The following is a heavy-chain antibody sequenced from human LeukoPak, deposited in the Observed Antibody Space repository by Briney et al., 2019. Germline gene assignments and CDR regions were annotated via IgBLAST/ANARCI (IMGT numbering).Heavy chain of an antibody. CDR2: FFVSGST. D-gene: IGHD6-25*01. CDR3: ARQFATAAADTRGYFDY. V-gene: IGHV4-39*01. Sequence: SETLSLTCTVSGGSISSSSDYWGWIRQAPRKGLEWIGSFFVSGSTHYNPSLRSRATLFVDTSKNQFSLKLTSMTAADAATYFCARQFATAAADTRGYFDYWGQGTVVAASS. J-gene: IGHJ4*02. CDR1: GGSISSSSDY.